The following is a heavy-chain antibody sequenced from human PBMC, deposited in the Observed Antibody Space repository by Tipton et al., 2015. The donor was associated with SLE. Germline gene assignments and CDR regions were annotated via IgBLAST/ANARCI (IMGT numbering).Heavy chain of an antibody. CDR3: ATQGYYDSSFDY. Sequence: LRLSCNVSVYSISSSHWWGWIRQPPGKGLEWIGHIYYGGTIYYNPSLKSRVTMSIDTSKNQFSLKLSPATAADTAVYYCATQGYYDSSFDYWGQGTLVTVSS. J-gene: IGHJ4*02. D-gene: IGHD3-16*01. CDR2: IYYGGTI. CDR1: VYSISSSHW. V-gene: IGHV4-28*02.